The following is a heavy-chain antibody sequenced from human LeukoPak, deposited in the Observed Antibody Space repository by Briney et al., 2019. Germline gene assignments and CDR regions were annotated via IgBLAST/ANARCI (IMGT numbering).Heavy chain of an antibody. V-gene: IGHV3-64*02. CDR3: AGSPTTGWYYFED. Sequence: GGSLRLSCAASGFTFIIHALHCVRQAPGKGVEYVSGLNSNGGPTYYSDSVQARFVTSRDNSKNTLYLQRDRLRTEDTAVYYCAGSPTTGWYYFEDGGEGTLVTVSS. CDR1: GFTFIIHA. J-gene: IGHJ4*02. CDR2: LNSNGGPT. D-gene: IGHD6-19*01.